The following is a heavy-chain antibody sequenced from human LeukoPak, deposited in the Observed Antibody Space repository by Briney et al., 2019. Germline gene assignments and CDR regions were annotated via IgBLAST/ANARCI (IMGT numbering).Heavy chain of an antibody. D-gene: IGHD3-22*01. J-gene: IGHJ4*02. CDR1: GGTFSSYA. CDR3: ARDRYHYYDSSGYYAADY. CDR2: IIPIFGTA. V-gene: IGHV1-69*05. Sequence: GASVNVSCKASGGTFSSYAISWVRQAPGQGLEWMGGIIPIFGTANYAQKFQGRVTITTDESTSTDYMELSSLSSEDTAVYYCARDRYHYYDSSGYYAADYWGRGPLVSVSS.